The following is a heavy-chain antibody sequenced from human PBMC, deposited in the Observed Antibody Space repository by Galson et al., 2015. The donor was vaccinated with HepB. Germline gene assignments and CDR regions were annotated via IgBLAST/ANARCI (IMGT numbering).Heavy chain of an antibody. D-gene: IGHD2-15*01. J-gene: IGHJ5*02. V-gene: IGHV4-39*01. Sequence: LSLTCTVSGGSISSSSYYWGWIRQPPGKGLEWIGSIYYSGSTYYNPSLKSRVTISVDTSKNQFSLKLSSVTAADTAVYYCARLPYCSGGSCYSGNWFDPWGQGTLVTVSS. CDR1: GGSISSSSYY. CDR3: ARLPYCSGGSCYSGNWFDP. CDR2: IYYSGST.